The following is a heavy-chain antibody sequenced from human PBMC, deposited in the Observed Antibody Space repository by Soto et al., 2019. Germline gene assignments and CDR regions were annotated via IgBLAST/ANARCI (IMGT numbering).Heavy chain of an antibody. CDR3: ARFPGGYGSVSYDY. CDR1: GFTFSSYG. J-gene: IGHJ4*02. D-gene: IGHD3-10*01. CDR2: IWYDGSNK. Sequence: QVQLVESGGGVVQPGRSLRLSCAASGFTFSSYGMHWVRQAPGKGLEWVAVIWYDGSNKYYADSVKGRFTISRDNSKNTLYLQMNSLRAEDTAVYYCARFPGGYGSVSYDYWGQGTLVTVSS. V-gene: IGHV3-33*01.